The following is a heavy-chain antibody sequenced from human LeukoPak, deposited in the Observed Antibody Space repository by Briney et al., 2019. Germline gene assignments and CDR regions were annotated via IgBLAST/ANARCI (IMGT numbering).Heavy chain of an antibody. Sequence: ASVKVSCKASGYTFTSYAMHWVRQAPGQRLEWMGWINADNGDTKYSQEFQARVTISRDTSASTAYMELSSLRSEDMAVYYCARATYYYDSSGYHSLSYFDYWGQGTLVTVSS. D-gene: IGHD3-22*01. J-gene: IGHJ4*02. CDR2: INADNGDT. CDR3: ARATYYYDSSGYHSLSYFDY. CDR1: GYTFTSYA. V-gene: IGHV1-3*03.